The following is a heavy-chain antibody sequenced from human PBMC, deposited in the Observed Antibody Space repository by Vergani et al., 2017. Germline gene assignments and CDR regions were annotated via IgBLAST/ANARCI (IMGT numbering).Heavy chain of an antibody. V-gene: IGHV3-15*05. J-gene: IGHJ4*02. CDR3: TTDLATPSPPDGRDYFDH. Sequence: EVQLVESGGGLVKSGGSLRLSCVASGFTFTDAWMSWVCQAPGKGLEWIGHIRNKANSYTTEYAPSVKGRFIISRDDSRNTLYLDVISLETEDTAVYFCTTDLATPSPPDGRDYFDHWGQGTLVTVSS. D-gene: IGHD2-21*01. CDR1: GFTFTDAW. CDR2: IRNKANSYTT.